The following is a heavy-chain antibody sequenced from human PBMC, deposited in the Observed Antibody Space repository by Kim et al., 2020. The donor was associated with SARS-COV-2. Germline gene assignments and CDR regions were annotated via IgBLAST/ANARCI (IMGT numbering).Heavy chain of an antibody. CDR3: ARRYCSSTSSSNWFDP. D-gene: IGHD2-2*01. V-gene: IGHV4-59*08. Sequence: SLKGRVTLSVDTSKNQFSLKLSDVTAADTALYYCARRYCSSTSSSNWFDPWGQGTLVTVSS. J-gene: IGHJ5*02.